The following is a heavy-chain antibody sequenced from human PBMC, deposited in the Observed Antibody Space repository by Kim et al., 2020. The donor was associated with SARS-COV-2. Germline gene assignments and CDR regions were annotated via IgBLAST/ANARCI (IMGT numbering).Heavy chain of an antibody. CDR2: ISTYNGNT. CDR3: ARDIAPAGDVAFDI. CDR1: GYTFTSYG. V-gene: IGHV1-18*01. D-gene: IGHD6-13*01. Sequence: ASVKVSCKASGYTFTSYGISWVRQAPGQGLEWMGWISTYNGNTNYAQKFQGRVTMTTDTSTSTVYMELRSLRSDDTAMYYCARDIAPAGDVAFDIWGQGTMVTVSS. J-gene: IGHJ3*02.